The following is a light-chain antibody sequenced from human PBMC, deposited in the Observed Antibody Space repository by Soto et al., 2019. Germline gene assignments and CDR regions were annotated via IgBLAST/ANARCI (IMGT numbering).Light chain of an antibody. CDR3: QQSHGIPYT. V-gene: IGKV1-39*01. CDR2: AAS. CDR1: QTISTY. J-gene: IGKJ2*01. Sequence: DIQMTQSPSSLSASVGDRVTITCRASQTISTYLNWYQQNPGKAPKLLIYAASTLQSGVPSRFSGSGSGTDFTLTISSLQREDFATYCCQQSHGIPYTFGQGTKLEIK.